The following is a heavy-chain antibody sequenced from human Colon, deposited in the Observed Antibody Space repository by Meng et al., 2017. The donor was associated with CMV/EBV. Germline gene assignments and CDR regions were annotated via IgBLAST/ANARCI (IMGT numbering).Heavy chain of an antibody. CDR1: GFTFSDYA. Sequence: GESLKISCAASGFTFSDYAFNWVRQAPGKGLEWVSSIHSSGDYIYYADSLRGRFTVSRDNAKNSLFLHMNSLRAEDTAVYYCARRYLSSFHWGQGALVTVSS. D-gene: IGHD3-9*01. CDR3: ARRYLSSFH. J-gene: IGHJ4*02. V-gene: IGHV3-21*06. CDR2: IHSSGDYI.